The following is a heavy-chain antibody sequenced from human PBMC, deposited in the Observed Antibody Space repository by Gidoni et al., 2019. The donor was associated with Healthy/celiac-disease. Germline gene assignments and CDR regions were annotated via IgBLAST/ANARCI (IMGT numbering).Heavy chain of an antibody. CDR1: GYTFTSNG. CDR2: ISAYTGNT. J-gene: IGHJ6*02. V-gene: IGHV1-18*01. Sequence: QVQLVQSGAEVKKPGAAVKDPGKASGYTFTSNGIRWVRQAPGQGLEWMGWISAYTGNTNYAQQLQGRVTMPTDTSTSTAYMELRSLRSADTAAYYCAGVSVFRPIRGVSGMDVWGQGTTVTVSS. CDR3: AGVSVFRPIRGVSGMDV. D-gene: IGHD3-10*01.